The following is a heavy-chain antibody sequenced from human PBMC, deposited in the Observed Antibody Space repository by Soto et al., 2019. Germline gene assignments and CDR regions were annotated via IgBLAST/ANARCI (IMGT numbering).Heavy chain of an antibody. J-gene: IGHJ4*02. D-gene: IGHD2-21*02. CDR2: IKHDGSET. Sequence: GSLRLSCAASGFTFNTFWMSWVRQSPGKGLEWVANIKHDGSETYYVDSVKGRFTISRDNSRNTVYLQVNSLRIEDTAVYYCARRLTTTVTAMGYWGQGTPVTVS. V-gene: IGHV3-7*01. CDR1: GFTFNTFW. CDR3: ARRLTTTVTAMGY.